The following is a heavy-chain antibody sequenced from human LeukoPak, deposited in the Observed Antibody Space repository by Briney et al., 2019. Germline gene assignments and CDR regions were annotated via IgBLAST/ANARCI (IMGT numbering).Heavy chain of an antibody. CDR1: GYTFTGKY. V-gene: IGHV1-18*01. CDR2: ISAYNGNT. D-gene: IGHD6-19*01. J-gene: IGHJ4*02. CDR3: AREGYSSGWYDY. Sequence: ASVKVSCKASGYTFTGKYMYWVRQAPGQGLEWMGWISAYNGNTNYAQKLQGRVTMTTDTSTSTAYMELRSLRSDDTAVYYCAREGYSSGWYDYWGQGTLVIVSS.